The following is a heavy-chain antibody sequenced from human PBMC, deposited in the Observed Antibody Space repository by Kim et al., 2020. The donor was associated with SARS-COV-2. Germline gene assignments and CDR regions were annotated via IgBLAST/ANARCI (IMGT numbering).Heavy chain of an antibody. Sequence: GSLRLSCAASGFTFSSYAMHWVRQAPGKGLEWVAVISYDGSNKYYADSVKGRFTISRDNSKNTLYLQMNSLRAEDTAVYYCARDKLLWFGELWDYYYYYGMDVWGQGTTVTVSS. CDR3: ARDKLLWFGELWDYYYYYGMDV. D-gene: IGHD3-10*01. J-gene: IGHJ6*02. CDR1: GFTFSSYA. V-gene: IGHV3-30-3*01. CDR2: ISYDGSNK.